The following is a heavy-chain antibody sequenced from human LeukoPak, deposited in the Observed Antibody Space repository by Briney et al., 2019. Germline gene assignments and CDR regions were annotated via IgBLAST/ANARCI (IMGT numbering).Heavy chain of an antibody. CDR3: ARGNPYSSSWYYFDN. V-gene: IGHV4-34*01. CDR2: INHSGST. D-gene: IGHD6-13*01. J-gene: IGHJ4*02. CDR1: GGSFSGYY. Sequence: SETLSLTCAVYGGSFSGYYWSWIRQPPGKGLEWIGEINHSGSTNYNPSLKSRVTISVDPSKNQFSLKLSSVTAADTAVYYCARGNPYSSSWYYFDNWGQGALVTVSS.